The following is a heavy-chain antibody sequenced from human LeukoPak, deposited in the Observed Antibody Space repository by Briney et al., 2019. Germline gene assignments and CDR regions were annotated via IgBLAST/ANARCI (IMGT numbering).Heavy chain of an antibody. J-gene: IGHJ4*02. D-gene: IGHD5-24*01. CDR3: ARDGGLQSHFDY. CDR2: IYHNGNS. V-gene: IGHV4-59*01. Sequence: PSETLSLTCSVFGDSFNEYYXXXXXXXXXXXXXXIGYIYHNGNSNXNPSLXGRXXXSVDTAKNQFSLKLTSVTAADTAVYYCARDGGLQSHFDYWGQGALVTVSS. CDR1: GDSFNEYY.